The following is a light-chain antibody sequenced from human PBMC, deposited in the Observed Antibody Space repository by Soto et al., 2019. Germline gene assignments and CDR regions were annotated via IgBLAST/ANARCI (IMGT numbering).Light chain of an antibody. Sequence: DIQVTXSXXSXXAXVXDRVTITCRASQSISSYLNWYQQKPGKAPKLLIYAASSLQSGVPSRFSGSGSGTDFTLTISSLQPEDFATYYCQQSEGTFGQGTKVDIK. CDR3: QQSEGT. J-gene: IGKJ2*01. CDR1: QSISSY. V-gene: IGKV1-39*01. CDR2: AAS.